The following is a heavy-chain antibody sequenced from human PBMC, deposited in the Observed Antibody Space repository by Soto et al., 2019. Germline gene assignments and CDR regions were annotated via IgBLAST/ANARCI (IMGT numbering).Heavy chain of an antibody. D-gene: IGHD5-12*01. CDR1: GYTFTSYS. V-gene: IGHV1-18*01. J-gene: IGHJ4*02. CDR2: ISVYNGNT. CDR3: VRGPGPGSPFGY. Sequence: QVQLVQSGAEVKKPGASVKVSCKTSGYTFTSYSISWVRQAPGHGPEWMGWISVYNGNTNYAQKLQGRVTMTTDISTTTAYMELRTLRSDDTAVYYCVRGPGPGSPFGYWGQGTLVTVSS.